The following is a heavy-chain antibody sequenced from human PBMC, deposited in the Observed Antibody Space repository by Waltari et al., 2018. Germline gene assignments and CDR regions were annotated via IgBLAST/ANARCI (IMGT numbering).Heavy chain of an antibody. CDR1: GYSFASYW. CDR2: IYPGDSDT. CDR3: ARHGGRDSYWYFDL. V-gene: IGHV5-51*01. Sequence: EVQLVPSGAEVKKPGESLTISCKGSGYSFASYWIAWVRAMPGKGLEWMGIIYPGDSDTRYSPSFQGQVTISADKSISTAYLQWSSLEAADTAVYYCARHGGRDSYWYFDLWGRGTPVTVSS. D-gene: IGHD2-15*01. J-gene: IGHJ2*01.